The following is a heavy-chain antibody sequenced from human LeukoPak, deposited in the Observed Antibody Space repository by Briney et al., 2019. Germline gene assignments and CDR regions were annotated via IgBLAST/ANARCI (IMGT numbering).Heavy chain of an antibody. CDR1: GYTFTSYY. J-gene: IGHJ3*02. Sequence: ASVKVSCKASGYTFTSYYMHWVRQAPGQGLEWMGIINPSGGSTSYAQKFQGRVTMTRDMSTSTVYMELSSLRSEDTAVYYCARVLARGLHLDAFDIWGQGTMVTVSS. V-gene: IGHV1-46*01. CDR3: ARVLARGLHLDAFDI. D-gene: IGHD3-16*01. CDR2: INPSGGST.